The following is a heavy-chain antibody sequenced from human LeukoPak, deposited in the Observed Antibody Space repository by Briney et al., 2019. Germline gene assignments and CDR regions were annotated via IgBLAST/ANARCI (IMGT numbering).Heavy chain of an antibody. D-gene: IGHD4-11*01. J-gene: IGHJ6*03. CDR2: ISSSSSYI. V-gene: IGHV3-21*01. CDR1: GFTFGSYS. Sequence: PGRSLRLSCAASGFTFGSYSMNWVRQAPGKGLEWVSSISSSSSYIYYADSVKGRFTISRDNAKNSLYLQMNSLRAEDTAVYYCARYTRDSNWSELGYYMDVWGKGTTVTVSS. CDR3: ARYTRDSNWSELGYYMDV.